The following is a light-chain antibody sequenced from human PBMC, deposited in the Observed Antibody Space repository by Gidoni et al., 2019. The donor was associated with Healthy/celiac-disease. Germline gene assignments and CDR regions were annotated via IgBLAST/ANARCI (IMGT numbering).Light chain of an antibody. CDR1: KLGDKY. CDR3: QAWDSSKEV. Sequence: SYALTQLPSVSVSPGQTASITCPGDKLGDKYACWYQQKPGQSPLLVIYQDSKRPSGIPERFSGSNSGNTATLTISGTQAMDEADYYCQAWDSSKEVFGGGTKLTVL. J-gene: IGLJ2*01. CDR2: QDS. V-gene: IGLV3-1*01.